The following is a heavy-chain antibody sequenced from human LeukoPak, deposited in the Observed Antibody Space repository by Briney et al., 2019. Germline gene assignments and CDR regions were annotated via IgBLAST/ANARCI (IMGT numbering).Heavy chain of an antibody. CDR1: GFTFSSYA. Sequence: GGSLRLSCAADGFTFSSYAMSWVRQAPGKGLEWVSAISGSGGSTYYADSVKGRFTISRDNSKNTLYLQMNSLRAEDTAVYYWAKEGGYCSSTSCYTVNYFDYWGQGTLVTVSS. J-gene: IGHJ4*02. V-gene: IGHV3-23*01. D-gene: IGHD2-2*02. CDR2: ISGSGGST. CDR3: AKEGGYCSSTSCYTVNYFDY.